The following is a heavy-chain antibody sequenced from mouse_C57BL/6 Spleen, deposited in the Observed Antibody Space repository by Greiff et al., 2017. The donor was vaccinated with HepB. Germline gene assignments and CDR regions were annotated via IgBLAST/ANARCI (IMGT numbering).Heavy chain of an antibody. V-gene: IGHV3-6*01. CDR1: GYSITSCYY. Sequence: EVQLQQSGPGLVKPSQSLSLTCSVTGYSITSCYYWYWIRQFPGNKLEWMGYIGNDGSNNYNPSLKNRISITRDTAKNQFCLKLNSVTTEDTATYYGAREPTTGVAPCAMDYWGKGTSVTVSS. CDR3: AREPTTGVAPCAMDY. J-gene: IGHJ4*01. CDR2: IGNDGSN. D-gene: IGHD1-1*01.